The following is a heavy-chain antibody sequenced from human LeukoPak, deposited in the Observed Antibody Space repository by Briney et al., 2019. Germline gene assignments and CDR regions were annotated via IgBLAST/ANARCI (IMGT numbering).Heavy chain of an antibody. CDR1: GYTLSELS. D-gene: IGHD1-26*01. Sequence: SVKVSCKVSGYTLSELSIHWVRQTPGKGLEWMGGFDPEDGEATYAQQFQGRVTVTEGTSSDTAYMELSSLRSEDTAVYYCVTNRATSGSFWGVLDHWGQGTLVTVSS. CDR3: VTNRATSGSFWGVLDH. J-gene: IGHJ4*02. CDR2: FDPEDGEA. V-gene: IGHV1-24*01.